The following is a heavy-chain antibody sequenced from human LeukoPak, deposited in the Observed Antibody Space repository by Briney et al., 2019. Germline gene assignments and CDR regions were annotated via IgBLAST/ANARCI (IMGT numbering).Heavy chain of an antibody. CDR3: ARSRLTSFDY. CDR2: ISSTPYST. J-gene: IGHJ4*02. Sequence: GGSLRLSCAASGFTFSRYNMVWVRQAPGKGLEWISYISSTPYSTFYTDSAKGRFTISRDNAKNSLFLQMNGLRAEDTAVYYCARSRLTSFDYWGQGTLVAVSS. CDR1: GFTFSRYN. V-gene: IGHV3-48*01.